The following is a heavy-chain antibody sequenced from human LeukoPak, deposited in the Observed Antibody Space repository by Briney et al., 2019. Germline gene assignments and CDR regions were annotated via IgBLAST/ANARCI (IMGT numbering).Heavy chain of an antibody. CDR3: TRRIAAAGHYWYFDL. CDR2: IRSKAYGGTT. Sequence: GGSLRLSCAASGFTFSSYAMSWVRQAPGKGLEWVGFIRSKAYGGTTEYAASVKGRFTISRDDSKSIAYLQMNSLKTEDTAVYYCTRRIAAAGHYWYFDLWGRGTLVTVSS. J-gene: IGHJ2*01. D-gene: IGHD6-13*01. V-gene: IGHV3-49*04. CDR1: GFTFSSYA.